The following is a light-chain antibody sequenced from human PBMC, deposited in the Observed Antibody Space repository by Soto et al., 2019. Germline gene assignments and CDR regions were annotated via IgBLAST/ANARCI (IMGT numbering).Light chain of an antibody. Sequence: QSALTQPPSASGSPGQSVTISCTGTSSDIGGYNYVSWYQQHPGKAPKHMIYEVSKRPSGVPDHFSGSKSGNTASLTVSGLQAEDEADYYFSSYAGSNNVVFGGGTKVTVL. CDR2: EVS. CDR1: SSDIGGYNY. V-gene: IGLV2-8*01. CDR3: SSYAGSNNVV. J-gene: IGLJ2*01.